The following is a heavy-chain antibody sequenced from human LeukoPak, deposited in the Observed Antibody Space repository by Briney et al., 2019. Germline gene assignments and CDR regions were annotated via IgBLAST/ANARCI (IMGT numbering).Heavy chain of an antibody. V-gene: IGHV1-69*05. D-gene: IGHD3-22*01. CDR2: NIPIFGTA. CDR3: ARDHYYDSSGYYY. CDR1: GGTYSRYA. J-gene: IGHJ4*02. Sequence: SVKVSCKASGGTYSRYAISWVRQAPGQGLEWMGGNIPIFGTANYAQKFQGRVTITTDESTSTAYMELSSLRSEDTAVYYCARDHYYDSSGYYYWGQGTLVTVSS.